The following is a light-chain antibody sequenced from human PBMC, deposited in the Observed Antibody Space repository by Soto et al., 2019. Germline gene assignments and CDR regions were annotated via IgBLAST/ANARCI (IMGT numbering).Light chain of an antibody. V-gene: IGLV1-51*01. CDR3: GTWDSSLSVHV. Sequence: QSVLTQPPSVSAAPGRKVTISCSGSRANIGNNDVSWYQQFPGTAPKLLIYDNNKRPSGIPDRFSGSKSGTSATLGITGLQTGDEADYYCGTWDSSLSVHVFGTGTKVTVL. J-gene: IGLJ1*01. CDR2: DNN. CDR1: RANIGNND.